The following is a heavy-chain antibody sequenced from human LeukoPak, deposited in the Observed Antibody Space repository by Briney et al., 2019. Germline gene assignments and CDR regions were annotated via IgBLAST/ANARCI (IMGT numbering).Heavy chain of an antibody. Sequence: GGSLRLSCAASGFTFGSYWMHWVRQAPGKGLEWVSAISNNGGYTYYADSVQGRFTISRDNSKSTLCLQMNSLRAEDTAVYYCAKQLGYCSDGSCYFPYWGQGTLVTVSS. D-gene: IGHD2-15*01. V-gene: IGHV3-23*01. J-gene: IGHJ4*02. CDR3: AKQLGYCSDGSCYFPY. CDR1: GFTFGSYW. CDR2: ISNNGGYT.